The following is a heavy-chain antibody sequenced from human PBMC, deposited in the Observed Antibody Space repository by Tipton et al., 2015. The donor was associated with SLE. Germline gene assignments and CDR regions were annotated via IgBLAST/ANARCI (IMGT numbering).Heavy chain of an antibody. CDR1: GGSISRSY. J-gene: IGHJ4*02. V-gene: IGHV4-59*01. CDR3: ARRDFWTGYLDY. Sequence: TLSLTCTVSGGSISRSYWSWIRQPPGKRLEWIGYVYYSGTTSYNPSLKSRVTISVDTSKNQLSLNLRSVTTADTAVYYCARRDFWTGYLDYWGQGRLVTVSS. CDR2: VYYSGTT. D-gene: IGHD3/OR15-3a*01.